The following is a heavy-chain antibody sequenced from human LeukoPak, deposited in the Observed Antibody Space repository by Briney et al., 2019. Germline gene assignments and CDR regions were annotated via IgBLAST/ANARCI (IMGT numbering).Heavy chain of an antibody. D-gene: IGHD6-19*01. CDR3: ARQFRPDAFDI. V-gene: IGHV3-74*01. CDR1: GFTFSSYW. J-gene: IGHJ3*02. CDR2: INSDGSRT. Sequence: QPGGSLRLSCAASGFTFSSYWMHWVRQAPGKGLVWISRINSDGSRTSYVDSVKGRFTISRDNAKNTLYLQMNSLRAEDTAVYYCARQFRPDAFDIWGQGTMVTVSS.